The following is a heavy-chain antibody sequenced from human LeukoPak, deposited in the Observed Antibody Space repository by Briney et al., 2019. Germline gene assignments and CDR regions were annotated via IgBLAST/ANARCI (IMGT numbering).Heavy chain of an antibody. J-gene: IGHJ5*02. CDR2: INSDGSST. CDR1: GFTFSSYW. Sequence: PGGSLRLSCAASGFTFSSYWMHWVRQAPGKGLVWVSRINSDGSSTSYADSVKGRFTISRDNAKNTLYLQMNSLRAEDTAVYYCARWAPLAYYEGFDPWGQGTLVTVSS. CDR3: ARWAPLAYYEGFDP. D-gene: IGHD3-22*01. V-gene: IGHV3-74*01.